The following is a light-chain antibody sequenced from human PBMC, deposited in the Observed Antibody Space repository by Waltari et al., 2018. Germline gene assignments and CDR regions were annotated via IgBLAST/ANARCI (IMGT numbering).Light chain of an antibody. J-gene: IGKJ1*01. Sequence: DLQMTQSPSSLSASLGDSVTFSCRASQAISDSLAWYQQKPGSAPKLLLCAASRLEDGVPSRFSGGGSGTDFTLTISSLQPEDFATYYCQHYHNFPWTFGQGTTVDIK. V-gene: IGKV1-NL1*01. CDR3: QHYHNFPWT. CDR2: AAS. CDR1: QAISDS.